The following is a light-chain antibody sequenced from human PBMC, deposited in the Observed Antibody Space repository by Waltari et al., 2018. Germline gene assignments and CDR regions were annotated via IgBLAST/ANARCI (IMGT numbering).Light chain of an antibody. V-gene: IGKV3-15*01. CDR2: GAS. CDR3: QQYNNWPQT. Sequence: EVVMTQSPATLSVSPGERATLSCRASQSVSSNLAWYQQKPGQAPRLRMYGASTRATGIPARFSGSGSGTEFTLTISSLQSEDFAVYWCQQYNNWPQTFGQGTKVEIK. J-gene: IGKJ1*01. CDR1: QSVSSN.